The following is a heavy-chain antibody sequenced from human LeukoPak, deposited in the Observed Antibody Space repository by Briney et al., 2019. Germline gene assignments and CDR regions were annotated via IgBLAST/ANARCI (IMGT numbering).Heavy chain of an antibody. V-gene: IGHV5-51*01. CDR1: GYSFTTYW. Sequence: GESLKISCKGSGYSFTTYWIGWVRQMPGKGLEWMGIIYPGDSDTRYSPSFQGQVTTSADKSISTAYLQWSSLRASDTAMYFCARGALVGSTKNYFDYWRQGTLVTVSS. J-gene: IGHJ4*02. CDR2: IYPGDSDT. D-gene: IGHD1-26*01. CDR3: ARGALVGSTKNYFDY.